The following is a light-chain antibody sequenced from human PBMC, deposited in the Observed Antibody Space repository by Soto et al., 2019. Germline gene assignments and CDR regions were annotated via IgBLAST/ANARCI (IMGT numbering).Light chain of an antibody. Sequence: TQSPSSLSASVGDRVTITCRASQGIGNDLAWYQQKPGQAPRLLIYDASNRATGIPARFSGSGSGTDFTLTISSLEPEDFAVYYCQQRSNWLLTFGGGTKVEIK. CDR1: QGIGND. CDR2: DAS. V-gene: IGKV3-11*01. CDR3: QQRSNWLLT. J-gene: IGKJ4*01.